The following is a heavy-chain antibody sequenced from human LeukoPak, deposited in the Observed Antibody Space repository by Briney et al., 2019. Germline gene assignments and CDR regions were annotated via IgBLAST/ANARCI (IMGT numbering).Heavy chain of an antibody. CDR2: FSGTGGTT. J-gene: IGHJ6*03. Sequence: GGSLRLSCAASGFTFNSYAMSWVRQAPGKGLEWVSTFSGTGGTTYYADSVKGRFTISRDNSKNTLYLQMNSLRAEDTAIYYCAKNGDRGAYCTGGTCYPYFYYYMDVWGKGTTVTI. CDR1: GFTFNSYA. CDR3: AKNGDRGAYCTGGTCYPYFYYYMDV. D-gene: IGHD2-15*01. V-gene: IGHV3-23*01.